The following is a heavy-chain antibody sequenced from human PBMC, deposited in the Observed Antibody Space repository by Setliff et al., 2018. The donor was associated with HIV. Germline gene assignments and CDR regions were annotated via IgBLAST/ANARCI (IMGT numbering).Heavy chain of an antibody. V-gene: IGHV4-39*01. Sequence: SETLSLTCKVSGGSISSSSYFWGWIRQSPGKGLGWIGSFHHSGSTSYNPSLRSRLTISVDTSKNQFSLKLTSVTAADTAVYYCARPLTTSYYFWGDAFAIWGQGTMVTVSS. D-gene: IGHD3-10*02. CDR2: FHHSGST. CDR1: GGSISSSSYF. CDR3: ARPLTTSYYFWGDAFAI. J-gene: IGHJ3*02.